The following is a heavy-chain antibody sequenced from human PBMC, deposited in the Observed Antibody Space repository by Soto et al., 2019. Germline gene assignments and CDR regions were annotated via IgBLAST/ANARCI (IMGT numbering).Heavy chain of an antibody. CDR3: ATVLLLYYYDSRLGPFHI. V-gene: IGHV1-24*01. Sequence: GASVKVSCKVSGYTLTELSMHWVRQAPGKGLEWMGGFDPEDGETIYAQKFQGRVTMTEDTSTDTAYMELSSLRSEDTAVYYCATVLLLYYYDSRLGPFHIWGQGTRVTVSS. D-gene: IGHD3-22*01. CDR1: GYTLTELS. CDR2: FDPEDGET. J-gene: IGHJ3*02.